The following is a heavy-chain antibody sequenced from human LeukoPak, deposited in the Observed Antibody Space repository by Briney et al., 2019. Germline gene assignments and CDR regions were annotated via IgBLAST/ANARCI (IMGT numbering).Heavy chain of an antibody. CDR1: GFTFSSYW. J-gene: IGHJ6*03. Sequence: GGSLRLSCAASGFTFSSYWMHWVRQAPGKGLVWVSRINTDGSSTSYADSVKGRFTISRDNAKNTLYLQMNSLRAEDTAVYYCAKEELRKVAYYYYYMDVWGKGTTVTVSS. CDR2: INTDGSST. V-gene: IGHV3-74*01. CDR3: AKEELRKVAYYYYYMDV. D-gene: IGHD1-7*01.